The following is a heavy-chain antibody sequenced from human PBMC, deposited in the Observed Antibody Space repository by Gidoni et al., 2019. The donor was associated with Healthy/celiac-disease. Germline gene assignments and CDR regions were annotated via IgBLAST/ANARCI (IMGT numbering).Heavy chain of an antibody. D-gene: IGHD3-22*01. V-gene: IGHV2-5*01. CDR1: GFSLSTSGVG. CDR2: IYWNDDK. Sequence: QITLKESGPTLVKPTQTLTLTCPFPGFSLSTSGVGVGWIRQPPGKALEWLALIYWNDDKRYSPSLKSRLTITKDTSKNQVVLTMTNMDPVDTATYYCAHRKRLDYYDRNYFDYWGQGTLVTVSS. CDR3: AHRKRLDYYDRNYFDY. J-gene: IGHJ4*02.